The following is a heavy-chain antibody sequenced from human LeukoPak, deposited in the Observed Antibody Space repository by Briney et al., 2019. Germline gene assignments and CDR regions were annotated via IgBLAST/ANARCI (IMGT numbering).Heavy chain of an antibody. D-gene: IGHD3-16*01. CDR3: ARVPPRGAMGPYYYYYMDV. J-gene: IGHJ6*03. Sequence: GGSLRLSCAASGFTFSSYGMHWVRQAPGKGLEWVAVISYDGSNKYYADSVKGRFTISRDNSKNTLYLQMNSLRAEDTAVYYCARVPPRGAMGPYYYYYMDVWGKGTTVTVSS. CDR1: GFTFSSYG. V-gene: IGHV3-30*03. CDR2: ISYDGSNK.